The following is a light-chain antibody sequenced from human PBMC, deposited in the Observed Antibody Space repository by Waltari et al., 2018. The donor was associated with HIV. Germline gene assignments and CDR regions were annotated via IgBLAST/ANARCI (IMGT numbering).Light chain of an antibody. J-gene: IGKJ1*01. CDR3: QQSYSTPQT. Sequence: DIQLTQSPSSLSASVGDRVTITCRASQSISKYLNWYQQKAGKAPELLVFAASNLQRGVPSRFRGSGSGTDFTLTISSLQPEDSASYYCQQSYSTPQTFGQGTKVEIK. CDR1: QSISKY. CDR2: AAS. V-gene: IGKV1-39*01.